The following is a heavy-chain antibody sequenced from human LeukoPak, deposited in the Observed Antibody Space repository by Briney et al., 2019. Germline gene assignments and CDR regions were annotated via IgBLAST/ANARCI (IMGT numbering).Heavy chain of an antibody. CDR2: INHSGSS. Sequence: SETLSLTCALYGGSFSGYYWRWIPQSPGRGLEWIGEINHSGSSNYNPSLKSRVTISIDTSKNQFSLKLSSVTAADTAVYYCARLCSSTSCSILDAFDIWGQGTMVTVSS. J-gene: IGHJ3*02. D-gene: IGHD2-2*01. CDR1: GGSFSGYY. V-gene: IGHV4-34*01. CDR3: ARLCSSTSCSILDAFDI.